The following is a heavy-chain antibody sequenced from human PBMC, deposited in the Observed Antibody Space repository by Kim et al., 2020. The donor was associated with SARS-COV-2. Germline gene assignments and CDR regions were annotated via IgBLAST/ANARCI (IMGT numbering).Heavy chain of an antibody. CDR3: ARGATYYDFWSGPTDNGFGP. CDR1: GYTFTSYG. CDR2: ISAYNGNT. V-gene: IGHV1-18*01. J-gene: IGHJ5*02. D-gene: IGHD3-3*01. Sequence: ASVKVSCKASGYTFTSYGFSWVRQAPGQGLEWMGWISAYNGNTNYAQKLQGRVTMTTDTSTSTAYMELRRLRSDDTAVYYCARGATYYDFWSGPTDNGFGPWGQGTLVTVSS.